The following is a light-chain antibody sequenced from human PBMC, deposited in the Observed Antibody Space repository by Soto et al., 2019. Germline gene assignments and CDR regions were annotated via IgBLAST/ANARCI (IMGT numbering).Light chain of an antibody. J-gene: IGKJ2*01. V-gene: IGKV1-39*01. CDR3: QQSRGIPYT. CDR1: KTISTY. CDR2: AAS. Sequence: DIQMTQSPSPLSASVGDRVTITCRASKTISTYLNWYQQKPGKARKLLIYAASTLQSGVPSRFSGSGSGTDFTLPISSLQPEDFATYYCQQSRGIPYTFGQGTRLEIK.